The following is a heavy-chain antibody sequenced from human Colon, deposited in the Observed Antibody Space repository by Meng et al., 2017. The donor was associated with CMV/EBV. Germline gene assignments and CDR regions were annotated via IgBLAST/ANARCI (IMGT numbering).Heavy chain of an antibody. CDR2: INSDNGDT. V-gene: IGHV1-3*04. CDR1: GYTFIRNA. Sequence: VQLVQSGAEVKKPGASVRVSCKASGYTFIRNAIHWVRQAPGQRLEWMGWINSDNGDTKYSQQFHGRVTITRDTSATTAYMELSSLKSEDTAVYYCARVPFGGGTSLDYWGQGTLVTVSS. D-gene: IGHD3-16*01. CDR3: ARVPFGGGTSLDY. J-gene: IGHJ4*02.